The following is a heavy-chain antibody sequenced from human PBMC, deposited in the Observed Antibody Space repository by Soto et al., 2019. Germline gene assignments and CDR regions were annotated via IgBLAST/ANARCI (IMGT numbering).Heavy chain of an antibody. CDR2: ISGTGHRT. CDR1: EFTFSSYA. CDR3: ARGRIQLWSDMDV. D-gene: IGHD5-18*01. J-gene: IGHJ6*02. V-gene: IGHV3-23*01. Sequence: PGGSLSHSCAASEFTFSSYAMNWVRQAPGKGLEWVSSISGTGHRTYYADSVKGRFTVSSDNSKKTVYLQMNSLRAEDTAIYYCARGRIQLWSDMDVWGQGTTVTVSS.